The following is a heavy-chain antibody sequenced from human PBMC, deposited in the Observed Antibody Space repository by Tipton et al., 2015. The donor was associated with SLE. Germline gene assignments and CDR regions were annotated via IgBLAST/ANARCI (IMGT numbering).Heavy chain of an antibody. J-gene: IGHJ4*02. CDR2: TRNKANSYTT. V-gene: IGHV3-72*01. CDR1: GFTVSSNY. Sequence: SLRLSCAASGFTVSSNYMDWVRQAPGKGLEWVGRTRNKANSYTTEYAASVKGRFTISRDDSKNALYLQMNSLKTEDTALYYCTRGSIVVGYYFNYWGQGTLVTVSS. D-gene: IGHD2-21*01. CDR3: TRGSIVVGYYFNY.